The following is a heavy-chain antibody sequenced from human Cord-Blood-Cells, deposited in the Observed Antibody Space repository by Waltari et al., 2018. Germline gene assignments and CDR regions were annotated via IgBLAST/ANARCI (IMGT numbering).Heavy chain of an antibody. CDR3: ARGPYDSSGYYFYY. V-gene: IGHV4-34*01. J-gene: IGHJ4*02. CDR2: INHSGTT. CDR1: GGSFSGYY. D-gene: IGHD3-22*01. Sequence: QVQLQQWGAGLLKPSETLSLTCAVYGGSFSGYYWSWIRQPPGKGLEWIGEINHSGTTNTNPSLTSRVTISVHTSKNQFSLKLSSVTAADTAVYYCARGPYDSSGYYFYYWGQGTLVTVSS.